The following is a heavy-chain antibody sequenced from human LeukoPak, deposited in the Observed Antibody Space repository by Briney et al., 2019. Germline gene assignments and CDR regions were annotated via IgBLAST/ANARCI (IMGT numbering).Heavy chain of an antibody. CDR3: ARDRYASGSYAPYYYYGMDV. V-gene: IGHV4-30-4*01. CDR2: IFYSGST. D-gene: IGHD3-10*01. J-gene: IGHJ6*02. Sequence: KPPETLSLTCTVSGGSISSGDYYWSWIRQPPGKGLEWIGYIFYSGSTYYNPSLESRVTISVDTSKNQFSLKLSSVTAADTAVYFCARDRYASGSYAPYYYYGMDVWGQGTTVTVSS. CDR1: GGSISSGDYY.